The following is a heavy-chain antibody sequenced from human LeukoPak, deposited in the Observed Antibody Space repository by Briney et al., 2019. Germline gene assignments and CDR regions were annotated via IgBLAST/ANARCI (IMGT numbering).Heavy chain of an antibody. CDR2: ISYGDGTA. CDR1: GFTFRSYA. J-gene: IGHJ4*02. V-gene: IGHV3-23*01. CDR3: AGGRRPFDF. D-gene: IGHD3-16*01. Sequence: GGSLRLSCAASGFTFRSYAMNWVRQSPGKGLEWVSSISYGDGTAFYAGSVKGRFTVSRDNSRTILYLQMDSLRAEDTAVYYCAGGRRPFDFWGQGTLVTVSS.